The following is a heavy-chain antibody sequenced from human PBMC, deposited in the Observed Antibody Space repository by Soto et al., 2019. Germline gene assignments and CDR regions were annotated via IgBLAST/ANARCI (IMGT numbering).Heavy chain of an antibody. J-gene: IGHJ3*02. CDR2: INPNSGGT. V-gene: IGHV1-2*02. CDR1: GYTFTGYY. Sequence: ASVNVSCKAYGYTFTGYYLHWVRQAPGQGLEWMGWINPNSGGTNYAQKFQGRVTMTRDTSISTAYMELSRLRSEDTSVYYCARDPWGGGDAFDIWGQGTMVTVSS. D-gene: IGHD3-16*01. CDR3: ARDPWGGGDAFDI.